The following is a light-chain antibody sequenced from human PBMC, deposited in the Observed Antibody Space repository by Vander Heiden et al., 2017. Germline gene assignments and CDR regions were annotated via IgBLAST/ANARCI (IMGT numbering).Light chain of an antibody. Sequence: DIQMTQSPSSLSASVGDRVTITCQASQDISNYLNWYQQKPGKAPKLLIYDASNLETGVPSRFSGSGSGTDFTFTISSLQPEDIATYYCQQYDNLPYTFGQEVKLEIK. CDR3: QQYDNLPYT. V-gene: IGKV1-33*01. J-gene: IGKJ2*01. CDR1: QDISNY. CDR2: DAS.